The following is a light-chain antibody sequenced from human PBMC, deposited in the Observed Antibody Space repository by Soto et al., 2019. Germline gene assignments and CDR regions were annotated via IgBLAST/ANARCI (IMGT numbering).Light chain of an antibody. Sequence: QSALTQPASVSGSPGQSITISCTGTSSDVGAYNYVSWYQQHPGKAPKLMIFDVSNRPSGVSNRFSGSKSGNTASLTISGLQAEDEADYYFSSYTTATTRVFGGGTKLTVL. V-gene: IGLV2-14*01. J-gene: IGLJ3*02. CDR1: SSDVGAYNY. CDR3: SSYTTATTRV. CDR2: DVS.